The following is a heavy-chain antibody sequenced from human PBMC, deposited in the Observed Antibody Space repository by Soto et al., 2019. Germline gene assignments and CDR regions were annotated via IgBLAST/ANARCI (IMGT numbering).Heavy chain of an antibody. CDR2: IDNAGTDS. Sequence: EVQLVESGGGLVQPGGSLRLSCAASGFTFSGRSMHWVRQAPGKGLVWVSGIDNAGTDSTYADSVKGRFTSSRDNATKTLYLQMNSLRVEVTAVYYCARGWFGPDVWGKGTTVPVSS. J-gene: IGHJ6*04. CDR3: ARGWFGPDV. CDR1: GFTFSGRS. D-gene: IGHD3-10*01. V-gene: IGHV3-74*01.